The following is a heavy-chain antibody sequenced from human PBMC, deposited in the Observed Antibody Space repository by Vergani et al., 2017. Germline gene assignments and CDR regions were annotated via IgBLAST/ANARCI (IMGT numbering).Heavy chain of an antibody. D-gene: IGHD2-21*01. CDR1: GFSFRNAW. J-gene: IGHJ6*02. V-gene: IGHV3-15*07. CDR3: TTDPRYCGDGSCYWLRDHHYYGMDV. CDR2: IKSTFDRGTT. Sequence: EVQLVESGGGLVKPGGSLRLSCVASGFSFRNAWMNWVRRTPGKGLEWVGRIKSTFDRGTTDYAAAVKGRVTISRDDSKNTLFLQMNGLKTEDIGVYYCTTDPRYCGDGSCYWLRDHHYYGMDVWGQGTTVTVSS.